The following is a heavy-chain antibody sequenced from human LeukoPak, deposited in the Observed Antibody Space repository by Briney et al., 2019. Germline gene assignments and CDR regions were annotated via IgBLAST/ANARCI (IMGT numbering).Heavy chain of an antibody. V-gene: IGHV4-4*07. CDR3: ARGYYDFWSGYSPFDY. CDR2: IYTSGST. J-gene: IGHJ4*02. Sequence: SETLSLTCTVSGGSISSYYWSWIRQPAGKGLEWIGHIYTSGSTKYNPSLKSRVTMSVDTSKNQFSLKLSSVTAADTAVYYCARGYYDFWSGYSPFDYWGQGTLVTVSS. D-gene: IGHD3-3*01. CDR1: GGSISSYY.